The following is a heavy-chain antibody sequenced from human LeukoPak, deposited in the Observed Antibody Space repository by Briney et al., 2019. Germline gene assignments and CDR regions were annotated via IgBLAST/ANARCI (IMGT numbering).Heavy chain of an antibody. CDR3: AKDLPTFGVVPYFDY. CDR1: GFTFSNYA. Sequence: GGSLRLSCAASGFTFSNYAMSWVRQAPGKGLEWVSGISASGGSPYYADSVKGRFTISRDNSKNTLFLQMNSLRVEDTAVYYCAKDLPTFGVVPYFDYWGQGTLVTVSS. V-gene: IGHV3-23*01. J-gene: IGHJ4*02. CDR2: ISASGGSP. D-gene: IGHD3-3*01.